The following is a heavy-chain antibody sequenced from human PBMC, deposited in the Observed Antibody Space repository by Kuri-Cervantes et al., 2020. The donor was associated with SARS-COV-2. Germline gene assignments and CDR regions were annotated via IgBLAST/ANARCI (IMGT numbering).Heavy chain of an antibody. D-gene: IGHD6-13*01. CDR3: ARDFIAAAGIDY. V-gene: IGHV1-69*10. J-gene: IGHJ4*02. CDR1: GGTFHSNA. CDR2: FSPVLDTL. Sequence: SVKVSCKASGGTFHSNAITWVRQAPGQGLEWMGGFSPVLDTLHYAQKFQGRVTITADKSTSTAYMELSSLRSEDTAVYYCARDFIAAAGIDYWGQGTLVTVSS.